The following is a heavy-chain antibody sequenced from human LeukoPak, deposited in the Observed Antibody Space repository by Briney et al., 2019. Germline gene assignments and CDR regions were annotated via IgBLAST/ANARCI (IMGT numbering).Heavy chain of an antibody. CDR1: GFTFSSYA. Sequence: TGGSLRLSCAASGFTFSSYAMSWVRQAPGKGLEWVSAISGSGGSTYYADSVKGRFTISRDNSKNTLYLQMNSLRAEDTAVYYCAKDPAYYDSSGYYPDYWGQGTLVTVSS. J-gene: IGHJ4*02. D-gene: IGHD3-22*01. CDR2: ISGSGGST. CDR3: AKDPAYYDSSGYYPDY. V-gene: IGHV3-23*01.